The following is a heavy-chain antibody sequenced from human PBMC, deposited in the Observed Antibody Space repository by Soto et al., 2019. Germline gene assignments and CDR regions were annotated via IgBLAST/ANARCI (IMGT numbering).Heavy chain of an antibody. Sequence: SETLSLTCTVSGGSISSSSYYWGWIRQPPGKGLEWVGSIYYSGSTYYNPSLKSRVTISVDTSKNQFSLKLSSVTAADTDVYYCAREGPASYYDDSSGRKIFDYWGQGTLVTVSS. CDR1: GGSISSSSYY. CDR2: IYYSGST. D-gene: IGHD3-22*01. V-gene: IGHV4-39*07. J-gene: IGHJ4*02. CDR3: AREGPASYYDDSSGRKIFDY.